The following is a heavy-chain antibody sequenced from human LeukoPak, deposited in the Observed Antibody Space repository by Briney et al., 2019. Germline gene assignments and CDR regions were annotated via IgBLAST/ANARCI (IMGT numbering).Heavy chain of an antibody. Sequence: GGSLRFSCAASGFTFSTYWMHWVRQAPGKGLVWVSRINTDGSSTTYADSVKGRFTLSRDNARNTLFLQMNSLRAEDTAVYYCARDPKNNYFDYWGQGTLVTVSS. CDR3: ARDPKNNYFDY. V-gene: IGHV3-74*01. CDR1: GFTFSTYW. J-gene: IGHJ4*02. CDR2: INTDGSST.